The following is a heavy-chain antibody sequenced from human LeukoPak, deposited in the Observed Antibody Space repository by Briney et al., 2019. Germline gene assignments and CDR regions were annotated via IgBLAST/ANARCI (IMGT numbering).Heavy chain of an antibody. CDR1: GYTFTSYY. CDR2: INPSGGST. V-gene: IGHV1-46*01. D-gene: IGHD3-16*02. Sequence: ASVKVSCTASGYTFTSYYMHWVRQAPGQGLEWVGIINPSGGSTSYAQKFQGRVTMTRDTSTSTVYMELSSLRSEDTAVYYCARDPPRSITFGGVIEDYWGQGTLVTVSS. CDR3: ARDPPRSITFGGVIEDY. J-gene: IGHJ4*02.